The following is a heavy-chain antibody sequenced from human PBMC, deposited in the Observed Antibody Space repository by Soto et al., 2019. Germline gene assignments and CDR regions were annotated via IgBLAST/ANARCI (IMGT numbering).Heavy chain of an antibody. CDR2: IYYSGST. V-gene: IGHV4-59*08. CDR1: GDSISSYY. Sequence: SETLSLTCSVSGDSISSYYCSWIRQPPGKGLEWIGYIYYSGSTNYNPSLKSRVTISVDTSKNQFSLKLSSVTAADTAVYYCARKGNSHLGGVLLFAYWGRETLVTVS. D-gene: IGHD3-16*01. J-gene: IGHJ4*02. CDR3: ARKGNSHLGGVLLFAY.